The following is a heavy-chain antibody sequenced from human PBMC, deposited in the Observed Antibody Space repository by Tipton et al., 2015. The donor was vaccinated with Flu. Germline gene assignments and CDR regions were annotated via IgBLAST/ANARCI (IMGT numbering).Heavy chain of an antibody. CDR1: GGSISSRSYY. J-gene: IGHJ4*02. CDR3: ARYKNGWSGIDF. CDR2: IYNSGST. Sequence: LRLSCTVSGGSISSRSYYWGWIRQPPGKGLEWIGNIYNSGSTYYNPSLKSRVTISIDTSKNQFSLRLSFVTAADTAVYYCARYKNGWSGIDFWGPGALVTVSS. D-gene: IGHD6-19*01. V-gene: IGHV4-39*07.